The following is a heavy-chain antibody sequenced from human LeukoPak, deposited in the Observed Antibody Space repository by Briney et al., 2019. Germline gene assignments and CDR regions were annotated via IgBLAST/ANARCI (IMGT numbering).Heavy chain of an antibody. D-gene: IGHD3-22*01. J-gene: IGHJ5*02. CDR3: ARGKDYYDSSGYSS. CDR2: IYYSGST. CDR1: GGSISSSSYY. V-gene: IGHV4-39*07. Sequence: PSETLSLTCTVSGGSISSSSYYWGWIRQPPGKGLEWIGSIYYSGSTYYNPSLKSRVTISVDTSKNQFSLKLSSVTAADTAVYYCARGKDYYDSSGYSSWGQGTLVTVSS.